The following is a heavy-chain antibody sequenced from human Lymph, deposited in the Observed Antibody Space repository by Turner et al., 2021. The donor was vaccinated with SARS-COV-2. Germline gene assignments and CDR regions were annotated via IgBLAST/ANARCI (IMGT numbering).Heavy chain of an antibody. Sequence: QVQLVESGRRVVQPGRSLRLSCAASGFTFSSLGMHWVLQVPGKGLEWLAVIWFDGSNKYYADSVKGRFTISRDKSKNTLYLQMNSLRAEDTAVYYCARDTLWFASLGAFDIWGQGTMVTISS. CDR1: GFTFSSLG. D-gene: IGHD3-10*01. CDR3: ARDTLWFASLGAFDI. CDR2: IWFDGSNK. J-gene: IGHJ3*02. V-gene: IGHV3-33*01.